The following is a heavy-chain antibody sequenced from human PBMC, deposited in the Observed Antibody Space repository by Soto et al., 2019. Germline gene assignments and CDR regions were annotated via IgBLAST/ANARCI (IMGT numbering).Heavy chain of an antibody. CDR3: ASHFATRGYGAFDI. D-gene: IGHD3-3*01. J-gene: IGHJ3*02. CDR1: GGSVSSKHW. V-gene: IGHV4-4*02. CDR2: IFHRGET. Sequence: QVVLQESGPGLVKASGTLSLTCALSGGSVSSKHWWTWVRQTPGKGLEWIGEIFHRGETNYNAFLQRRVTISIDKSRNQVSLTLTSVTAADTAVYYCASHFATRGYGAFDIWGQGTGVTVSS.